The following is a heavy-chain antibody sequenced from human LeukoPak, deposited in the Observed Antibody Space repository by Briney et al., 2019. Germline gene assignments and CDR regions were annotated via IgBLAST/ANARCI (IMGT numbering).Heavy chain of an antibody. D-gene: IGHD6-13*01. CDR2: INTKTGNP. J-gene: IGHJ4*02. CDR1: GYTFTNYA. Sequence: ASVKVSCKASGYTFTNYAMNWARQAPGQGLEWMGWINTKTGNPTYVQGFTGRSAFSLDTSVSTAYLQISSLKPEDTAVYYCARDRYSSSWPFEYWGQGTLVTVSS. CDR3: ARDRYSSSWPFEY. V-gene: IGHV7-4-1*02.